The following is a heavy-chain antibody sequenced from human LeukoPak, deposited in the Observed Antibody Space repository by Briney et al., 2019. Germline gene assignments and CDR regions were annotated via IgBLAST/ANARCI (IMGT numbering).Heavy chain of an antibody. CDR1: GGSISSSSYY. V-gene: IGHV4-39*07. Sequence: SETLSLTCIVSGGSISSSSYYWGWIRQPPGKGLEWIGSIYYSGSTYYNPSLKSRVTISVDTSKNQFSLKLSSVTAADTAVYYCAREGTYDYVWGSYRYRLFDPWGQGTLVTVSS. CDR3: AREGTYDYVWGSYRYRLFDP. J-gene: IGHJ5*02. CDR2: IYYSGST. D-gene: IGHD3-16*02.